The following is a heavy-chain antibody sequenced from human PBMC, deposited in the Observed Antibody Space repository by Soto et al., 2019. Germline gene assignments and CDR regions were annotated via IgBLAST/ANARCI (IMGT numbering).Heavy chain of an antibody. CDR2: ISYDGSNK. CDR1: GFTFSSYA. J-gene: IGHJ5*02. CDR3: ARERNTYNWFDP. V-gene: IGHV3-30-3*01. Sequence: QVQLVESGGGVVQPGRSLRLSCAASGFTFSSYAMHWVRQAPGKGLEWVAVISYDGSNKYYADSVKGRFTISRDNSKNTLYLQINSLRAEDTAVYYCARERNTYNWFDPWGQGTLVTVSS.